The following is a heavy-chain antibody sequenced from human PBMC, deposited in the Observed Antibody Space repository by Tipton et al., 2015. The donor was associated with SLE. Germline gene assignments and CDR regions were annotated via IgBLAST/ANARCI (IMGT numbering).Heavy chain of an antibody. CDR1: GFTFSSYA. CDR3: AKESGDRPWDMDYYYFMDV. Sequence: GSLRLSCAASGFTFSSYAMSWVRQAPGKGLEWVSVSYSSGSRTYYADSVKGRFSTSRDDSKNTVYLQMNSLRAGDTAVYFCAKESGDRPWDMDYYYFMDVWGRGTTVTVSS. V-gene: IGHV3-23*03. D-gene: IGHD2-15*01. J-gene: IGHJ6*03. CDR2: SYSSGSRT.